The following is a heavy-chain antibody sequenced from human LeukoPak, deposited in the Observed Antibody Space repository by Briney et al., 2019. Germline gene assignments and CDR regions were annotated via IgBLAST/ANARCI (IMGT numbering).Heavy chain of an antibody. CDR1: GFTFSSYD. D-gene: IGHD4-17*01. CDR3: ARGVSTVTYVGVYVEYNWFDP. J-gene: IGHJ5*02. Sequence: GGSLRLSCAASGFTFSSYDMHWVRQATGKGLEWVSAIGTAGDTYYPGSVKGRFTISRENAKNSLYLQMNSLRAGDTAVYYCARGVSTVTYVGVYVEYNWFDPWGQGTLVTVSS. CDR2: IGTAGDT. V-gene: IGHV3-13*01.